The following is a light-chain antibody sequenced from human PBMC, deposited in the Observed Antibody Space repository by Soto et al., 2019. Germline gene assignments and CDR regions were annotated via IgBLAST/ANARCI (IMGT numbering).Light chain of an antibody. CDR3: QSYDSSLSGWV. CDR2: GNS. CDR1: SSNIGAGYD. J-gene: IGLJ2*01. Sequence: QPVLTQPPSASGTPGQRVTISCTGSSSNIGAGYDVHWYQQLPGTAPKLLIYGNSNRPSGVPDRFSGSKSGTSASLAITGLQAEDEADYYCQSYDSSLSGWVFGGGTKVTVL. V-gene: IGLV1-40*01.